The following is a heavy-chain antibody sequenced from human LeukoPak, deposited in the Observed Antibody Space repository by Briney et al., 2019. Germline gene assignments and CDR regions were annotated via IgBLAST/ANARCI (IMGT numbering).Heavy chain of an antibody. V-gene: IGHV5-51*01. CDR1: GYSFTSYW. D-gene: IGHD3-9*01. CDR2: IYPGDSNT. J-gene: IGHJ4*02. Sequence: GEPLNTSCKASGYSFTSYWIGWVRQLHGKGLEWMRIIYPGDSNTTYSQSFQGQVTISADKSISTAYLQWSSLKASDTAMYYCARQVYDIWTGYQDYFDYWGQGTLVTVSS. CDR3: ARQVYDIWTGYQDYFDY.